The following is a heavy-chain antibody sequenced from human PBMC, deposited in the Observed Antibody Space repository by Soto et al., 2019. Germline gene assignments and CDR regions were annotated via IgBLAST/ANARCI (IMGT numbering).Heavy chain of an antibody. D-gene: IGHD1-26*01. CDR2: IWYDGSNK. Sequence: QVQLVESGGGVVQPGRSLRLSCAASGFTFSSYGMHWVRQAPGKGLEWVAVIWYDGSNKYYADSVKGRFTISRDNSKNTLYLQMNSLRAEDTAVYYCARDGSWELLGINLCDLWGRGTLVTVSS. V-gene: IGHV3-33*01. J-gene: IGHJ2*01. CDR1: GFTFSSYG. CDR3: ARDGSWELLGINLCDL.